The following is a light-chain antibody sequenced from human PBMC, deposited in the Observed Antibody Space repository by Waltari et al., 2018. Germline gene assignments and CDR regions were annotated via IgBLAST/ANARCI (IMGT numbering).Light chain of an antibody. J-gene: IGLJ3*02. Sequence: QSALTQPASVSGSPGQSITISCTGTSSDVGGYNSVSWYQQHPGKAPKLMIYDVSNRPSGVSNRFYCCKSGNTASLTSSGLQTEDEADYYCSSYTSSTTWVFGGGTKLTVL. CDR1: SSDVGGYNS. CDR3: SSYTSSTTWV. V-gene: IGLV2-14*03. CDR2: DVS.